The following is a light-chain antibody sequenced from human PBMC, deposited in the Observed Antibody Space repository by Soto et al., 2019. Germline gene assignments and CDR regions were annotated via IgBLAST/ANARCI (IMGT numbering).Light chain of an antibody. CDR2: DAS. V-gene: IGKV3-11*01. J-gene: IGKJ2*01. CDR3: QQRSNWPT. CDR1: QSLSSY. Sequence: EIVLTQSPATLSLSPGERATLSCRASQSLSSYLAWYQQKPGQAPRLLIYDASNRATGIPARFSGSGSGTDFTITSSSLEPEDFAVYYSQQRSNWPTFGQGTKLDIK.